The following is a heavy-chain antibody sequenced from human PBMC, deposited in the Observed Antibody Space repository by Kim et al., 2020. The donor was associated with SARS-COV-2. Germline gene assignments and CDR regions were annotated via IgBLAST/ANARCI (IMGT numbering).Heavy chain of an antibody. CDR1: GYTFTSYY. D-gene: IGHD3-10*01. J-gene: IGHJ4*02. V-gene: IGHV1-46*01. CDR3: SRNRIPMVRGAPDY. Sequence: ASVKVSCKASGYTFTSYYVHWVRQAPGQGLEWMGIINASNDATTYAQKFQGRVTLTRDTSTSTVYMELSSLISDDTALYYCSRNRIPMVRGAPDYWGQGTLVTVSS. CDR2: INASNDAT.